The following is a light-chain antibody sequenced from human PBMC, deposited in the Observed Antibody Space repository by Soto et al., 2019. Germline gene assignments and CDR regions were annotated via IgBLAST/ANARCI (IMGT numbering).Light chain of an antibody. CDR2: GAS. V-gene: IGKV3-20*01. J-gene: IGKJ4*01. Sequence: SVLTQSPGALSLSPGERATLSCRASQSVSNSHSAWYQQKPGQAPRLLIYGASNRATGVSDRFSGSGSGTDFTLTITRLEPEDSAVYYCQQYDRSPLFGGGTKVEI. CDR3: QQYDRSPL. CDR1: QSVSNSH.